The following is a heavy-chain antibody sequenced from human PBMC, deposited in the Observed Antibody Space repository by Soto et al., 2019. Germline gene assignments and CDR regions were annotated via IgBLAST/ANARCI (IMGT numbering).Heavy chain of an antibody. Sequence: QVQLVQSGAEVKKPGSSVKVSCKASGGTFSSYAISWVRQAPGQGLEWMGGIIPIFGTANYAQKFQGRVTITADESTSTAYMELSSLRSEDTAVYYCATDTVTTQTTYSYYYGMDVWGQGNTVTVSS. J-gene: IGHJ6*02. CDR3: ATDTVTTQTTYSYYYGMDV. CDR2: IIPIFGTA. D-gene: IGHD4-17*01. V-gene: IGHV1-69*01. CDR1: GGTFSSYA.